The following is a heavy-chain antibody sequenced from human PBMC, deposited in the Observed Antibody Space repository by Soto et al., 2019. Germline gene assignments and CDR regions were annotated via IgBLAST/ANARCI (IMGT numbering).Heavy chain of an antibody. V-gene: IGHV3-74*01. J-gene: IGHJ4*02. CDR1: GFTFSSYW. CDR2: INSDGSSA. CDR3: ARDLGILWFGELQDY. D-gene: IGHD3-10*01. Sequence: GGSLRLSCAASGFTFSSYWMHWVRQAPGKGLVWVSRINSDGSSASYADSVKGRFTISRDNAKNTLYLQMNSLRAEDTAVYYCARDLGILWFGELQDYWGQGTLVTVSS.